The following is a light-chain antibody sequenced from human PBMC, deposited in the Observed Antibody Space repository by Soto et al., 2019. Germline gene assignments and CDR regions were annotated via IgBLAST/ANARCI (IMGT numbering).Light chain of an antibody. Sequence: DLQMTQSPSSVSASIGDRVTITCRASQGIGSWLAWYQQKPAKAPKLLIYAASTLQSGVPSRFSGSGSGTDFTLTISSLQPEDFATYYCQQTYSFPSTFGPGTKVDIK. J-gene: IGKJ3*01. CDR2: AAS. CDR3: QQTYSFPST. CDR1: QGIGSW. V-gene: IGKV1-12*02.